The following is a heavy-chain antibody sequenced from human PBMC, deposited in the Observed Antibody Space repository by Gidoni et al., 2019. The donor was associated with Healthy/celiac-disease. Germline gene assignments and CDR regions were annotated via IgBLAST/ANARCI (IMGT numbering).Heavy chain of an antibody. J-gene: IGHJ4*02. V-gene: IGHV4-59*01. CDR3: ARGYSDNYYDSSGYFDY. D-gene: IGHD3-22*01. CDR1: GGSISRYY. Sequence: QVQLQESGPGLVKPSETLSLTCTVPGGSISRYYCSCIRQPPGKGLEWIGYSYYRGSTNYNPSLKSRVTISVYTSKNQFSLKLSSVTAADTAVYYCARGYSDNYYDSSGYFDYWGQGTLVTVSS. CDR2: SYYRGST.